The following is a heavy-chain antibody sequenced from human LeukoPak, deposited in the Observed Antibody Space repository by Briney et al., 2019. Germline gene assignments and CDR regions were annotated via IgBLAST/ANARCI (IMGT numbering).Heavy chain of an antibody. CDR2: IYYSGST. V-gene: IGHV4-31*02. J-gene: IGHJ4*02. CDR3: ARDFNSGYGPFDS. D-gene: IGHD5-12*01. CDR1: GGAISNSDYY. Sequence: SETLSLTCTVSGGAISNSDYYWSWIRQHPGKGLEWIGYIYYSGSTYYNPSLETRVSLSVDTSKSQFSLKVSSVTAADTAVYYCARDFNSGYGPFDSWGQGTLVTVSS.